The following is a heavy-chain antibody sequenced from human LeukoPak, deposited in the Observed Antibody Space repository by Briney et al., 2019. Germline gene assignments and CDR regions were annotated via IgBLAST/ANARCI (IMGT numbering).Heavy chain of an antibody. CDR2: IWHDGSNI. CDR3: ARGEYYYDSSGSDY. CDR1: GFTFSSYG. J-gene: IGHJ4*02. D-gene: IGHD3-22*01. Sequence: PGRSLRLSCAASGFTFSSYGMHSVRQAPGKGLGWVAVIWHDGSNIYYADSVKGRFTISRDNSKNTLYLQMNSLRAEDTAVYYCARGEYYYDSSGSDYWGQGTLVTVSS. V-gene: IGHV3-33*01.